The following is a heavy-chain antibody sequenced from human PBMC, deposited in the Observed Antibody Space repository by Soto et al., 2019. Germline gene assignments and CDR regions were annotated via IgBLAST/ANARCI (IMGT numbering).Heavy chain of an antibody. D-gene: IGHD1-1*01. V-gene: IGHV4-59*08. CDR1: GGSISSYY. CDR3: AGRYGYGFDY. J-gene: IGHJ4*02. CDR2: IYYSGST. Sequence: QVQLQESGPGLVKPSETLSLTCTVSGGSISSYYWSWIRQPPGKGLEWIGYIYYSGSTNYNPALKSRVTKAVGTSKIQFSLRLSCVTSADTAVYCCAGRYGYGFDYWGQGTRVTVCS.